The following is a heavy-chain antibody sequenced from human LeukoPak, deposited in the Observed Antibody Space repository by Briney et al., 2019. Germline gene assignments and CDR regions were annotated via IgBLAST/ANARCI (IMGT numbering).Heavy chain of an antibody. CDR1: GGSFSGYY. D-gene: IGHD1-7*01. CDR3: ARATGTKVPPGH. J-gene: IGHJ4*02. CDR2: INHSGRN. V-gene: IGHV4-34*01. Sequence: SETLSLTRAVYGGSFSGYYWSWIRQPPGKGLEWIGEINHSGRNNYNPSLKSRVTISVDTSKNQFSLKLSSVTAADTAVYYCARATGTKVPPGHWGQGTLVTVSS.